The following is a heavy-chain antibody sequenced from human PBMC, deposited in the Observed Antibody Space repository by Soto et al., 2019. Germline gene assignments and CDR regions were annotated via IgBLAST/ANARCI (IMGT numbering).Heavy chain of an antibody. CDR3: ARLLSDCTYGVCYYYYMDV. CDR1: GYSFTSYW. V-gene: IGHV5-51*01. CDR2: IYPGDSDT. J-gene: IGHJ6*03. D-gene: IGHD2-8*01. Sequence: PGESLKISCKGSGYSFTSYWIGWVRQMPGKGLEWMGIIYPGDSDTRYSPSFQGQVTISADKSISTAYLQWSSLKASDTAMYYCARLLSDCTYGVCYYYYMDVWGKGTTVTVSS.